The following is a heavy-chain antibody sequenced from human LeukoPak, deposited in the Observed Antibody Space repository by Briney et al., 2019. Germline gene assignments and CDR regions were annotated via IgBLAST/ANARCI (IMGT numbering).Heavy chain of an antibody. CDR3: ARVSAGVIGMKDVFDI. V-gene: IGHV3-21*01. J-gene: IGHJ3*02. CDR2: ISGSSSYI. CDR1: GFTFSRYS. Sequence: GGSLRLSCAASGFTFSRYSMNWVRQAPGEGLELVSSISGSSSYIYYADSVKGRFTISRHHAKNSLYLQMNSLRAEETAVYYCARVSAGVIGMKDVFDIWGQGTMVTVSS. D-gene: IGHD3-16*02.